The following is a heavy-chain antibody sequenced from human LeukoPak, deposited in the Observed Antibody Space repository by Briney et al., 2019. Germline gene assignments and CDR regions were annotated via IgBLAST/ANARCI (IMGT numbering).Heavy chain of an antibody. Sequence: GGSLRLSCAASGFTVSSNYMIWVRQAPGKGLEWVSVIYSGGSTYYADSVKGRFTTSRDNAKNALHLQMNSLTAEDTAVYYCVLDLFSSFAFDIWGQGTMVTVSS. V-gene: IGHV3-53*01. CDR1: GFTVSSNY. D-gene: IGHD3/OR15-3a*01. CDR2: IYSGGST. CDR3: VLDLFSSFAFDI. J-gene: IGHJ3*02.